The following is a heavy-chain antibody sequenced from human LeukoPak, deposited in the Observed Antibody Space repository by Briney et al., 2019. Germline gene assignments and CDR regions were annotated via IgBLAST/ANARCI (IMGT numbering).Heavy chain of an antibody. Sequence: GGSLRLSCAASGFTFSSYAMHWVRQAPGKGLEWVAVISYDGSNKYYADSVKGRFTISRDNSKNTLYLQMNSLRAEDTAVYYCAKGIVPAAIPFDYWGRGTLVTVSS. J-gene: IGHJ4*02. CDR1: GFTFSSYA. CDR3: AKGIVPAAIPFDY. V-gene: IGHV3-30-3*01. D-gene: IGHD2-2*01. CDR2: ISYDGSNK.